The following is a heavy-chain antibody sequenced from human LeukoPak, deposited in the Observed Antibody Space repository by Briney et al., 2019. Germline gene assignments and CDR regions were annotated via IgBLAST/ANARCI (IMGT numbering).Heavy chain of an antibody. CDR1: GGSFSGYY. CDR3: AGLYEVRYSSSWKFDP. D-gene: IGHD6-13*01. J-gene: IGHJ5*02. V-gene: IGHV4-34*01. Sequence: SETLSLTCAVYGGSFSGYYWSWIRQPLGKGLEWIGEINHSENTDYNPSLKSRVTISVDTSKNQLSLKLSSVTAADTAVYYCAGLYEVRYSSSWKFDPWAQETPVTVTS. CDR2: INHSENT.